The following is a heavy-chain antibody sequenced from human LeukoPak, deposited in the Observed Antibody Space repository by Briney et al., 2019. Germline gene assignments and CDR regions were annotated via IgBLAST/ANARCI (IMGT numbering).Heavy chain of an antibody. J-gene: IGHJ4*02. V-gene: IGHV4-59*01. CDR3: ASLLWFGETAYFDY. CDR2: IYYSGST. D-gene: IGHD3-10*01. Sequence: PSETLSLTCTVSGGSIGSYYWSWIRQPPGKGLEWIGYIYYSGSTNYNPSLKSRVTISVDTSKNQFSLKLSSVTAADTAVYYCASLLWFGETAYFDYWGQGTLVTVSS. CDR1: GGSIGSYY.